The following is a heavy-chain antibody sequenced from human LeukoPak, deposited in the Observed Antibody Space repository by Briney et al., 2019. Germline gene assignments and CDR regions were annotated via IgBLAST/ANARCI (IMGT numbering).Heavy chain of an antibody. Sequence: PSETLSLTCTVSGGSISSYYWSWIRQPPGKGLEWIGYIYHSGSTNYNPSLKSRVTISVDTSKNQFSLKLSSVTAADTAVYYCARSRWLQFDWFDPWGQGTLVTVSS. J-gene: IGHJ5*02. CDR3: ARSRWLQFDWFDP. V-gene: IGHV4-59*01. CDR1: GGSISSYY. D-gene: IGHD5-24*01. CDR2: IYHSGST.